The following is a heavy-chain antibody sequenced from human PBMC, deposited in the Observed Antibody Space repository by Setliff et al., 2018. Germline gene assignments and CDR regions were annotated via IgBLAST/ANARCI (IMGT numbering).Heavy chain of an antibody. CDR3: VRDRTAYSYDLDV. V-gene: IGHV4-59*01. CDR1: GGSISPYF. CDR2: IYHNGNT. J-gene: IGHJ6*02. D-gene: IGHD3-16*01. Sequence: PSETLSLTCTVSGGSISPYFWSWIRQPPGKGLEWIGYIYHNGNTNFNPSLKARVAMSVDTSKNQFALNLRSVTAADAAVYYCVRDRTAYSYDLDVWGQGTTVTVSS.